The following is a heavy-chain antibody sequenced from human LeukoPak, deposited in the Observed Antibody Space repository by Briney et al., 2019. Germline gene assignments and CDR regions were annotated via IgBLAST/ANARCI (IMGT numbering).Heavy chain of an antibody. J-gene: IGHJ6*03. CDR3: ARLDYGDYFDYYYMDV. CDR1: GGSISSSSYY. V-gene: IGHV4-39*01. CDR2: IYYSGST. Sequence: SETLSLTCTVSGGSISSSSYYWGWIRQPPGKGLEWIGSIYYSGSTYYDPSLKSRVTISVDTSKNQFSLKLSSVTAADTAVYYCARLDYGDYFDYYYMDVWGKGTTVTISS. D-gene: IGHD4-17*01.